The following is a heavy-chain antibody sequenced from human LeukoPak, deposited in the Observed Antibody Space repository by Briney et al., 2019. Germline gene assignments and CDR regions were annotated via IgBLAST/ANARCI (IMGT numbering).Heavy chain of an antibody. CDR3: ARAQRQWYTSDAFDI. CDR1: GYTFTSYG. Sequence: ASVKVSCKASGYTFTSYGISWVRQAPGQGLEWMGWISAYNGNTNYAQKLQGRVTMTTDTSTSTVYLEVTSLRSDDMAVYFCARAQRQWYTSDAFDIWGQGTMLTVPS. V-gene: IGHV1-18*03. J-gene: IGHJ3*02. D-gene: IGHD6-19*01. CDR2: ISAYNGNT.